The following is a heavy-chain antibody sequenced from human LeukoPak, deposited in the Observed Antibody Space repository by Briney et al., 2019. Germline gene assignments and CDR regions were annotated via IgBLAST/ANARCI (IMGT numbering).Heavy chain of an antibody. CDR2: ISYDGSNK. CDR3: ARDGYCSTTNCPRRGAY. V-gene: IGHV3-30-3*01. Sequence: PGRSLRLSCAASGFTFSSYAMHWVRQAPGKGLEWVAVISYDGSNKYYADSVKGRFTISRDNSKNTLYLQMNSLRAEDTAVYYCARDGYCSTTNCPRRGAYWGQGTLVTVSS. J-gene: IGHJ4*02. D-gene: IGHD2-2*01. CDR1: GFTFSSYA.